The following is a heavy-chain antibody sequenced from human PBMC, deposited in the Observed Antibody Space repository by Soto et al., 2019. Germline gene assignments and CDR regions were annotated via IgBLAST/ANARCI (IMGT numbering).Heavy chain of an antibody. CDR2: VNWNGGST. V-gene: IGHV3-20*04. CDR3: VRGASLNFDC. J-gene: IGHJ4*02. D-gene: IGHD1-26*01. Sequence: EVQLVESGGGVLRPGGSLRLSCAASGFTFDDYGMSWARQAPGKGLEWVSGVNWNGGSTGYADSVKGRFTISRDNAQTSLVLQMKGLRAEDAAFYCCVRGASLNFDCWGQGPLVTVSS. CDR1: GFTFDDYG.